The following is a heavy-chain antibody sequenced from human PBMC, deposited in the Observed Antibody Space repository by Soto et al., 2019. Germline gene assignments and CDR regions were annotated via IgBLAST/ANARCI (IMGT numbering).Heavy chain of an antibody. V-gene: IGHV3-30*14. CDR3: ANEVDVAFSSLQYGMDV. CDR2: ISYDGTYK. CDR1: GFTLNNFA. J-gene: IGHJ6*02. Sequence: XGSLRLSCAASGFTLNNFAMHWVRQAPGKGLEWVAFISYDGTYKYYADSVRGRFTVYRDNSKSTLFLQMNSLKFEDTAVYVCANEVDVAFSSLQYGMDVWGQGTTVTVSS. D-gene: IGHD5-12*01.